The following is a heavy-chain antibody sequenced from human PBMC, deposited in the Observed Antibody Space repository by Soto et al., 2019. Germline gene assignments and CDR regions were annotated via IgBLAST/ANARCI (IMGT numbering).Heavy chain of an antibody. CDR2: ISGSGGST. CDR1: GFTFSSYA. Sequence: GGSLRLSCAASGFTFSSYAMSWVRQAPGKGLEWVSAISGSGGSTYYADSVKGRFTISRDNSKNTLYLQMNSLRAEDTAVYYCAKVWGKSPSARTTVTPPYYWGQGTLVTVSS. J-gene: IGHJ4*02. V-gene: IGHV3-23*01. D-gene: IGHD4-17*01. CDR3: AKVWGKSPSARTTVTPPYY.